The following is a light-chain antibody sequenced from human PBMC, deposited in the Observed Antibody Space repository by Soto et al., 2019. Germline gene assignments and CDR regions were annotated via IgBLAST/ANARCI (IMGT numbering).Light chain of an antibody. CDR2: DAS. CDR1: QSVSIY. V-gene: IGKV3-11*01. Sequence: EVVLTQSPATLSLSPGERATLSCRASQSVSIYLAWYQQKPGQAPRLLIFDASSRASGTPARFSGSGSGTDFTLTISSLEPEDFAVYYCQQRNIWPPVTFGQGTRLE. J-gene: IGKJ5*01. CDR3: QQRNIWPPVT.